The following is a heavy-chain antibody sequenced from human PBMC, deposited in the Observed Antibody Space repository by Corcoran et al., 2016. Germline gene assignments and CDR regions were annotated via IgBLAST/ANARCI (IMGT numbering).Heavy chain of an antibody. V-gene: IGHV4-39*07. D-gene: IGHD3-10*01. CDR3: ARELDLWFGESHWFDP. Sequence: QLQLQESGPGLVKPSETLSLTCTVSGGSISSSSYYWGWIRQPPGKGLEWIGSIYYSGSTYYNPSLKSRVTISVDTSKNQFSLKLSSVTAADTAVYYCARELDLWFGESHWFDPWGQGTLVTVSS. CDR2: IYYSGST. J-gene: IGHJ5*02. CDR1: GGSISSSSYY.